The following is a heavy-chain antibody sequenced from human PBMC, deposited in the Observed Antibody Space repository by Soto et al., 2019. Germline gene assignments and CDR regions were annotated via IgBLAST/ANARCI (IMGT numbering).Heavy chain of an antibody. Sequence: QLQLQESGPGLVKPSETLSLTCTVSGGSISTGSHYWGWIRQPPGKGLEWIGSIYYSGSTHYNPSLKSRVPISVDTSKNQFSLKLSSVTAADTAVYYCARKLGYYYYYMDVWGKGTTVTVSS. CDR1: GGSISTGSHY. CDR2: IYYSGST. CDR3: ARKLGYYYYYMDV. V-gene: IGHV4-39*01. D-gene: IGHD1-7*01. J-gene: IGHJ6*03.